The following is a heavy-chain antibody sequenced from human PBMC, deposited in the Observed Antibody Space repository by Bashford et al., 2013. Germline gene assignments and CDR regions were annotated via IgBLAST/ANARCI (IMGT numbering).Heavy chain of an antibody. CDR2: IYHSGST. CDR3: ARGPVGVFGVTSGFDY. J-gene: IGHJ4*02. D-gene: IGHD3-3*01. Sequence: SETLSLTCTFSGGSLSTGGYYWSWIRQSPEKGLEWIGYIYHSGSTYYNPSLKSRVNISVDTSKNQFSLKLRSVTAEDTAFLHCARGPVGVFGVTSGFDYWGQGTLVTVSS. V-gene: IGHV4-30-4*01. CDR1: GGSLSTGGYY.